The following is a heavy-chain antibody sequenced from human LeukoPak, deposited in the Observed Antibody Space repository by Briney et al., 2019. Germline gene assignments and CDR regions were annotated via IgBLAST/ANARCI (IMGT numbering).Heavy chain of an antibody. V-gene: IGHV3-11*03. J-gene: IGHJ4*03. CDR2: INPTSGYT. Sequence: PGGSLSLTHAASGFTFIDYYRSWIRQAPGQGLEWLSYINPTSGYTPYADSMRGRFTISRDNAKNSLYLQMNSLRAEDTAVYYCVRNACGAQPPSYIWGQGTPVTVSS. D-gene: IGHD4/OR15-4a*01. CDR3: VRNACGAQPPSYI. CDR1: GFTFIDYY.